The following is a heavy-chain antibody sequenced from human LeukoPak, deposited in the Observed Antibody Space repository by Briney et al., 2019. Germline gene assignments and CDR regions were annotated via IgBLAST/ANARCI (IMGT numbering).Heavy chain of an antibody. CDR1: GGTFSSYA. V-gene: IGHV1-69*13. D-gene: IGHD3-22*01. CDR2: IIPIFGTA. CDR3: AREGPSYYYDSSGYYRWFDP. J-gene: IGHJ5*02. Sequence: SVKVSCKASGGTFSSYAISWVRQAPGQGLEWTGGIIPIFGTANYAQKFQGRVTITADESTSTAYMELSSLRSEDTAVYYCAREGPSYYYDSSGYYRWFDPWGQGTLVTVSS.